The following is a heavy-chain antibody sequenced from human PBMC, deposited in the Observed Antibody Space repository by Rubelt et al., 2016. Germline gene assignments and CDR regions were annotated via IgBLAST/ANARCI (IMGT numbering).Heavy chain of an antibody. Sequence: GGSISSYYWSWIRQPPGKGLEWIGYSSYSGSTNYNPSLKSRVTISVDTSKNQFSLTLSSVTAADTAVYYCARRTSRYCSGGSCYGEYFQHWGQGTLVTVSS. V-gene: IGHV4-59*01. J-gene: IGHJ1*01. CDR1: GGSISSYY. D-gene: IGHD2-15*01. CDR2: SSYSGST. CDR3: ARRTSRYCSGGSCYGEYFQH.